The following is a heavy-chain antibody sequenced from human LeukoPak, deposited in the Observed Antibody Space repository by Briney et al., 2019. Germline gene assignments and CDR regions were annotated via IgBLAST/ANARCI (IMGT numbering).Heavy chain of an antibody. CDR2: IFHSGAT. V-gene: IGHV4-38-2*02. Sequence: SETLSLTCTVSGDSISINYSWGWIRQPPGKGLEWIGSIFHSGATYYSPSLKSRVTISVDTSNNQFSLKLSSMTAADTAVYYCVRHRQWLLFPDYWGQGTLVTVSS. CDR1: GDSISINYS. CDR3: VRHRQWLLFPDY. J-gene: IGHJ4*02. D-gene: IGHD6-19*01.